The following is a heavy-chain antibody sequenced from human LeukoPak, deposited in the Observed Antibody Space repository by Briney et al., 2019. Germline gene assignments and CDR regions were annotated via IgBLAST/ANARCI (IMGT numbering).Heavy chain of an antibody. D-gene: IGHD3-3*01. CDR3: ARGYYDFWSGRWADY. CDR2: ISSSSSYI. V-gene: IGHV3-21*01. J-gene: IGHJ4*02. Sequence: GGSLRLSCAASGFTFSSYSMNWVRQAPGKGLEWVSSISSSSSYIYYADSVKGRFTISRDNAKNSLYLQMNSLRAEDTAVYYCARGYYDFWSGRWADYWGQGTLVTVSS. CDR1: GFTFSSYS.